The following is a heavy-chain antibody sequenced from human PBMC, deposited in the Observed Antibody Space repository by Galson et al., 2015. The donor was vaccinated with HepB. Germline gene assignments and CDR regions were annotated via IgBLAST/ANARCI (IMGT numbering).Heavy chain of an antibody. CDR1: GFTFSRYW. CDR3: TTDVYYSTYWSWLDP. D-gene: IGHD2-8*02. V-gene: IGHV3-15*01. CDR2: IKSKTDGETT. J-gene: IGHJ5*02. Sequence: SLRLSCAASGFTFSRYWMSWVRQAPGKGLEWVGRIKSKTDGETTDYAAPVKGRFTISRDDSKNRLYLQMNSLKPEDTAVYYCTTDVYYSTYWSWLDPWGQGTLVTVSS.